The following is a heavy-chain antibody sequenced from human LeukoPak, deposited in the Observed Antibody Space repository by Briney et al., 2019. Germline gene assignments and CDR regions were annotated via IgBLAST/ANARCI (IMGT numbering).Heavy chain of an antibody. D-gene: IGHD1-26*01. V-gene: IGHV1-2*02. J-gene: IGHJ3*02. CDR2: INPNSGGT. CDR3: ARESGIYRDGFDI. CDR1: GYSFTAYY. Sequence: GASVKVSCKASGYSFTAYYMHWVRQAPGQGLEWMGWINPNSGGTNYAQKFQGRVTMTRDTSITTAYMELSRLRSDDTAVYYCARESGIYRDGFDIWGQGTMVTVSS.